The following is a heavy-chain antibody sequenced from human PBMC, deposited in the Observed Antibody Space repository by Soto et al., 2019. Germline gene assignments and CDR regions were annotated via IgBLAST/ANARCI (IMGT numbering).Heavy chain of an antibody. CDR1: GFTVSSNY. CDR3: AITGAGYYIV. D-gene: IGHD3-3*01. J-gene: IGHJ4*02. Sequence: GGSLRLSCAASGFTVSSNYLSWVRQAPGKGLEWVSVIFSADNTHYADSVKGRFTISRDNSKNTVFLQMNSLRAEDTAVYYCAITGAGYYIVWGQGAPVTVSS. V-gene: IGHV3-53*01. CDR2: IFSADNT.